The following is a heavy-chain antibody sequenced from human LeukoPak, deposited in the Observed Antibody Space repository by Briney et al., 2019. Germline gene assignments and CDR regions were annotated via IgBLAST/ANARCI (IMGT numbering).Heavy chain of an antibody. J-gene: IGHJ4*02. CDR3: ARDTCNSAGSSTSCLDY. CDR2: ISSSGSNK. CDR1: GFTFSSYE. V-gene: IGHV3-48*03. Sequence: GGSLRLSCAASGFTFSSYEMNWVRQAPGKGLEWVSYISSSGSNKYYADSVNGRFTISRDNAKKSLYLQMNSLRAEDTAVYYCARDTCNSAGSSTSCLDYWGQGTLVTVSS. D-gene: IGHD2-2*01.